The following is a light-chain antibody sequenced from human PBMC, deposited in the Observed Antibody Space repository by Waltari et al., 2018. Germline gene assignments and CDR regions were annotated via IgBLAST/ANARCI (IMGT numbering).Light chain of an antibody. CDR1: QSISRY. CDR3: QKYGSLPAT. J-gene: IGKJ1*01. Sequence: EIMLTQSPGTLSLSPGERATLSCRASQSISRYLAWYQHKPGQAPRLLILDASSRATGIPDRFSGSGSGTDFSLTISRLEPEDFAVYDCQKYGSLPATFGQGTKVEI. CDR2: DAS. V-gene: IGKV3-20*01.